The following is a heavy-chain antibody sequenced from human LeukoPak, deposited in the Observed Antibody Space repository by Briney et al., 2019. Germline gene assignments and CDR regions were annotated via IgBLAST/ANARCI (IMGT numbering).Heavy chain of an antibody. CDR2: ISGSGGST. Sequence: GGSLRLSCAASGFTFSSYAMSWVRQAPGKGLEWVSAISGSGGSTYYADSVKGRFTISRDNSKNTLYLQMNSLRAEDTAAYYCAKIPYGSGSYSPWYYFDYWGQGTLVTVSS. V-gene: IGHV3-23*01. CDR3: AKIPYGSGSYSPWYYFDY. J-gene: IGHJ4*02. D-gene: IGHD3-10*01. CDR1: GFTFSSYA.